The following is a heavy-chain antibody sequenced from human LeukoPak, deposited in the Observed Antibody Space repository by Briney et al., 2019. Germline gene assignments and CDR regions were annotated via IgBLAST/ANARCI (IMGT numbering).Heavy chain of an antibody. V-gene: IGHV4-31*03. CDR1: GGSISSGGYY. D-gene: IGHD4/OR15-4a*01. CDR2: IYYSGST. Sequence: PSETLSLTCTVSGGSISSGGYYWSWIRQHPGKGLEWIVYIYYSGSTYYNPSLKSRVTISVDTSKDQFSLKLNSVTAADTGVYYCARGWWELRAGWFDPWGQGTLVTVSS. J-gene: IGHJ5*02. CDR3: ARGWWELRAGWFDP.